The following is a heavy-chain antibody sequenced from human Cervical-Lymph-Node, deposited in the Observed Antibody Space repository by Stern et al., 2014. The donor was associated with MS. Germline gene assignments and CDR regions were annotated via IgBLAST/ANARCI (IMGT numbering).Heavy chain of an antibody. J-gene: IGHJ6*02. CDR2: ISVYKGNT. CDR1: GDTFGTYG. CDR3: AIMGTNGIDV. Sequence: QVQLQESGTEVKKPGASVKVSCKASGDTFGTYGVNWVRQAPGQRLEWLGWISVYKGNTNYAQRLQGRVTLTTDTSTTTAYMELRSLRSDDTAVYYCAIMGTNGIDVWGQGTTVTVSS. V-gene: IGHV1-18*01. D-gene: IGHD5-18*01.